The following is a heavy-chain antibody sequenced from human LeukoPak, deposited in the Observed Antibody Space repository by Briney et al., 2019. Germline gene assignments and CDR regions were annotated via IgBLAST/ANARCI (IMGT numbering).Heavy chain of an antibody. D-gene: IGHD3-22*01. V-gene: IGHV4-30-4*08. CDR3: ARVYYDSSGLAQFDY. CDR1: GGSISRGDYY. J-gene: IGHJ4*02. Sequence: SETLSLTCTVYGGSISRGDYYWSWIRQPPGKGLEWIGYISYSGSTYYNPSLKSRVTISVDTSKNQFSLKLSSVTAADTAVYFCARVYYDSSGLAQFDYWGQGTLVTVSS. CDR2: ISYSGST.